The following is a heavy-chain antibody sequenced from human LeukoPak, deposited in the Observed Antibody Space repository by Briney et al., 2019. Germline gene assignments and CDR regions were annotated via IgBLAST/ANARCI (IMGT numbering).Heavy chain of an antibody. Sequence: GGSLRLSCAATGFTFSRYSMNWVREAPGKGLEWVSSISSSSSYIYYADSVKGRFTISRDNAKDSLYLQMNSLRAEDTAVYYCAREPRGVDYNYYYYMDVWGKGTTVTISS. CDR2: ISSSSSYI. CDR1: GFTFSRYS. J-gene: IGHJ6*03. CDR3: AREPRGVDYNYYYYMDV. V-gene: IGHV3-21*01.